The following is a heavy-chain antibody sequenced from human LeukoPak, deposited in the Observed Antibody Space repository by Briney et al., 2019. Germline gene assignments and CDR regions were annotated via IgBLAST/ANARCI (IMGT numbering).Heavy chain of an antibody. CDR3: ARHEGFSQKD. CDR1: GVSMSSNNW. V-gene: IGHV4-4*02. J-gene: IGHJ4*02. Sequence: PSGTLSLTCAASGVSMSSNNWWSWVRQPPGKGLEWIGEIHESGSTNYNPSLKSRVTISVDKSKDQFSLKLSSVTAADTAVYYRARHEGFSQKDWGQGTQVTVS. CDR2: IHESGST.